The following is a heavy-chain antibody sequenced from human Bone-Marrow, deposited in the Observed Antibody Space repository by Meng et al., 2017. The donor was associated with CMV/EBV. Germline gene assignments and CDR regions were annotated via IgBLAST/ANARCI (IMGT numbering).Heavy chain of an antibody. CDR1: GFTFSSYA. CDR2: ISYDGSNK. D-gene: IGHD3-3*01. V-gene: IGHV3-30-3*01. J-gene: IGHJ4*02. Sequence: GGSLRLSCAASGFTFSSYAMSWVRQAPGKGLEWVAVISYDGSNKYYADSVKGRFTISRDNSKNTLYLQMNSLRAEDTAVYYCAREYYDFWSGYYFDYWGQGTLVTVSS. CDR3: AREYYDFWSGYYFDY.